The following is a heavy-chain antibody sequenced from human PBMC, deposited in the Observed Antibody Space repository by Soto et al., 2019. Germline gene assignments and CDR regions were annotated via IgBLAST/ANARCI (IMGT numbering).Heavy chain of an antibody. J-gene: IGHJ4*02. Sequence: GGSLRLSCAASGFTFSDYYMSWIRQAPGKGLEWVSYIGSSDNIIYYADSVKGRFTISRHNAKNSLYLQINSLRAADTAVYHCARDLGYYESSGYFDYWAKETRVPVSS. CDR2: IGSSDNII. D-gene: IGHD3-22*01. CDR3: ARDLGYYESSGYFDY. V-gene: IGHV3-11*01. CDR1: GFTFSDYY.